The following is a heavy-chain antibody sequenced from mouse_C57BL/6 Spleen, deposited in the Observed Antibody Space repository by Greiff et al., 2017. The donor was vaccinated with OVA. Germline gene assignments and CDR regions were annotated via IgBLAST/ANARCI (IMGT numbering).Heavy chain of an antibody. D-gene: IGHD2-2*01. CDR2: ISDGGSYT. Sequence: EVQGVESGGGLVKPGGSLKLSCAASGFTFSSYAMSWVRQTPEKRLEWVATISDGGSYTYYPDNVKGRFTISRDNAKNNLYLQMSHLKSEDTAMYYCAREEGYGYSWFAYWGQGTLVTVSA. CDR3: AREEGYGYSWFAY. CDR1: GFTFSSYA. V-gene: IGHV5-4*01. J-gene: IGHJ3*01.